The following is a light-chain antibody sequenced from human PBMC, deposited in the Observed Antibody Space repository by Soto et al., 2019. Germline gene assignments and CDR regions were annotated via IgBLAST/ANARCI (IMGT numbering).Light chain of an antibody. Sequence: DVVMTQSPLSLPVTLGQPASISCRSSQSLVHSDGNTYLSWFQRRPGQSPRRLIYKVSKRDSGVPDRFSGSGSGTDFTLKISRVEAEDVGIYYCMQGTHSYTFGQGTRLDTK. V-gene: IGKV2-30*02. J-gene: IGKJ2*01. CDR2: KVS. CDR3: MQGTHSYT. CDR1: QSLVHSDGNTY.